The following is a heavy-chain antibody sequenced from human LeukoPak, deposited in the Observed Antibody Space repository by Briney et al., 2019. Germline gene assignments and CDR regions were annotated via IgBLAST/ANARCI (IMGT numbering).Heavy chain of an antibody. D-gene: IGHD6-13*01. CDR2: IYSGGST. CDR1: GFTVSSNY. V-gene: IGHV3-66*02. Sequence: PGGSLRLSCAASGFTVSSNYMSWVRQAPGKGLEWVSVIYSGGSTYYADSVKGRFTISRDNYKNTLYLQMNSLRAEDTAVYYCARVHSSSCWFDPWGQGTLVTVSS. J-gene: IGHJ5*02. CDR3: ARVHSSSCWFDP.